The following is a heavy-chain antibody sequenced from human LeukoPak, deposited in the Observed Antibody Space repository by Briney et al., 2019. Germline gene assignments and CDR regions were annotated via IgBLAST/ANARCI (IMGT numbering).Heavy chain of an antibody. CDR2: IYYSGST. J-gene: IGHJ4*02. CDR3: ASRGGRRHGSYYFDY. Sequence: SETLSLTCTVSGGSISSSSYYWGWIRQPPGKGLEWIGSIYYSGSTYYNPSLKSRVTISVDTSKNQFSLKLSSVTAADTAVYYCASRGGRRHGSYYFDYWGQGTLVTVSS. V-gene: IGHV4-39*01. CDR1: GGSISSSSYY. D-gene: IGHD3-10*01.